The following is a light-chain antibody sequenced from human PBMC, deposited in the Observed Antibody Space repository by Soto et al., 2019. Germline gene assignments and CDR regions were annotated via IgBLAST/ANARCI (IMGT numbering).Light chain of an antibody. Sequence: QSALTQPASVSGSTGQSITISCTGTSSDVGGYNYVSWYQQHPGKAPKLMIYDVSNRPSGFSNRFSGSKSGNTASLTISGLQAEDEADYYCISYTSSSTLGVFGGGTQLTVL. CDR3: ISYTSSSTLGV. J-gene: IGLJ2*01. CDR2: DVS. V-gene: IGLV2-14*01. CDR1: SSDVGGYNY.